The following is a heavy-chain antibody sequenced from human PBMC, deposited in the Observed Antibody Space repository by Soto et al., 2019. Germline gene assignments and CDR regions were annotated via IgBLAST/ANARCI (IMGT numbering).Heavy chain of an antibody. Sequence: KAGGSLRLSCAASGVRFSDRYMTWIRQAPGKGMEWVSKISGDGTTIYYADSVKGRFTVSRDNAKNSVYLQMNSLRAEDTAVYYCASDPYYYASGFWGQGTLVTVSS. CDR2: ISGDGTTI. CDR1: GVRFSDRY. D-gene: IGHD3-10*01. J-gene: IGHJ4*02. CDR3: ASDPYYYASGF. V-gene: IGHV3-11*01.